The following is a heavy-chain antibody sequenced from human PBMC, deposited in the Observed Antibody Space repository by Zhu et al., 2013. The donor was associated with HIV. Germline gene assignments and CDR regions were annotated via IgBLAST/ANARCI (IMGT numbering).Heavy chain of an antibody. CDR1: GYSFTTYE. J-gene: IGHJ4*02. CDR2: INSASGLT. D-gene: IGHD3-16*01. CDR3: ARGGGVQMERRFSDV. V-gene: IGHV1-18*01. Sequence: QVQLVQSGGEVKKPGASVRISCKASGYSFTTYEITWVRQAPGQGLEWVGWINSASGLTYYAKNFQDRVTLTRDTSTSTVYMEIRSLTADDTAVYYCARGGGVQMERRFSDVWGQGTLVTVSS.